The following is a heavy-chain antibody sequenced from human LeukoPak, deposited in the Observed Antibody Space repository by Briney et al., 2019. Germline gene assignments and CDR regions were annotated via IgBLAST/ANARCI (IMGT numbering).Heavy chain of an antibody. D-gene: IGHD3-10*01. CDR2: MIGSGSST. Sequence: GGSLRLSCAASGFTFSNHAMSWVRQAPGKGLEWVSAMIGSGSSTSYADSVKGRFTISRDSFKNTLYLQMNSLRPEDTAVYYCAKEGDYYGSGSYRDGFDIWGQGTRATVSS. CDR3: AKEGDYYGSGSYRDGFDI. V-gene: IGHV3-23*01. CDR1: GFTFSNHA. J-gene: IGHJ3*02.